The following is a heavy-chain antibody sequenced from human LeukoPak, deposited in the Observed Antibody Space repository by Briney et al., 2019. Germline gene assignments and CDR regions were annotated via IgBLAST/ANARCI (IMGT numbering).Heavy chain of an antibody. CDR1: GGSISSGDKY. CDR2: IYYSGST. J-gene: IGHJ4*02. Sequence: SQTLSLTCNVSGGSISSGDKYWSWIRQPPGKGLEWIGYIYYSGSTYYNPSLKSRLTISVDTSENQFSLHLTSVTAADTAVDFCARVTRWAGLDFWGQGTLVTVSS. D-gene: IGHD2-21*02. CDR3: ARVTRWAGLDF. V-gene: IGHV4-30-4*01.